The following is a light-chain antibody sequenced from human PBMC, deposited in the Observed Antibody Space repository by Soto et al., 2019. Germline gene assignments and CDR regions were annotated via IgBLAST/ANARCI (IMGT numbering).Light chain of an antibody. CDR3: HQYDTVPFD. V-gene: IGKV1-33*01. CDR2: DAS. J-gene: IGKJ3*01. Sequence: DTQMTQSPSSLTASVGDRVTITCQESQDISSYLNWYQQKLGKAPKLLIYDASNLERGVPSRFSGSGSGTEFTFTITSLQPEDIATYYCHQYDTVPFDFGPGTKVDIK. CDR1: QDISSY.